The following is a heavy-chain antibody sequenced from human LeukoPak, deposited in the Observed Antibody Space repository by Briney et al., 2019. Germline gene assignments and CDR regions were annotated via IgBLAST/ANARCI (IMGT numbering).Heavy chain of an antibody. J-gene: IGHJ4*02. D-gene: IGHD5-12*01. CDR1: GYSFTSYW. V-gene: IGHV5-51*01. CDR2: IDPGDSDT. Sequence: GESLKISWKGSGYSFTSYWIGWVGQMPGKGREWMGIIDPGDSDTRYRPSFQGQVTISADKSISTAYLPWSCLKASDTAMYYCARRPGYSGYDLDDYWGQGTLVTVSS. CDR3: ARRPGYSGYDLDDY.